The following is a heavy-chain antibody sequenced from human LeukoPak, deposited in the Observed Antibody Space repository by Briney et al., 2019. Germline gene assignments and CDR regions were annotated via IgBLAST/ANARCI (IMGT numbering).Heavy chain of an antibody. J-gene: IGHJ3*01. CDR2: IYPGDSDT. CDR3: ARDVGYCSGGSCYGTN. CDR1: GYSFTSYW. V-gene: IGHV5-51*01. D-gene: IGHD2-15*01. Sequence: GESLKISCKGSGYSFTSYWIGWVRQMPGKGLEWMGIIYPGDSDTRYSPSFQGQVTISADKSISTAYLQWSSLKASDTAMYYCARDVGYCSGGSCYGTNWGQGTMVTVPS.